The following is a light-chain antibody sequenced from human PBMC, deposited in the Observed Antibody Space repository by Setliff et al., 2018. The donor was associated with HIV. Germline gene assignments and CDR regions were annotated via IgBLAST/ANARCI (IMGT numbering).Light chain of an antibody. V-gene: IGLV1-36*01. CDR2: YDD. CDR1: SSNIGNNA. Sequence: QSVLTQPPSVSEAPRQRVTISCSGSSSNIGNNAVNWYQQLPGKAPKLLIYYDDLLPSGVSDRFSGSKSGTPASLAISGLQSEDEADYYCAAWDDRLNGVVFGGGTK. J-gene: IGLJ2*01. CDR3: AAWDDRLNGVV.